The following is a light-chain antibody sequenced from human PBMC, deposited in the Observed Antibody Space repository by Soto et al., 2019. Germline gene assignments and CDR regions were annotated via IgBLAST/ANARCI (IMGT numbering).Light chain of an antibody. CDR2: GAS. CDR1: QSVRNSY. Sequence: EIVLTQSPGTLSLSPGERATLSCRASQSVRNSYLAWYQQKPGQAPRLLIYGASGRATGIPDRFSGSGSGKDFTLTISRLEPEDFAVYYCQQYGSSPYTFGQGTKPEI. V-gene: IGKV3-20*01. CDR3: QQYGSSPYT. J-gene: IGKJ2*01.